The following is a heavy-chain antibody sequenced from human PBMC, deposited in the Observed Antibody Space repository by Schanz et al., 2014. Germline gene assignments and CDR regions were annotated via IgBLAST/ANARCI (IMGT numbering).Heavy chain of an antibody. J-gene: IGHJ6*02. Sequence: QLQLQESGPGLVKPSETLSLTCTVSGGSISSSSYYWGWIRQPPGKGLEWIGSIYYSGSTYYNPSLKGRVPISVDTSKNQFSLKLSSVTAADTAVYYCARHSGYYYYYGMDVWGQGTTVTVSS. CDR3: ARHSGYYYYYGMDV. CDR2: IYYSGST. V-gene: IGHV4-39*01. CDR1: GGSISSSSYY.